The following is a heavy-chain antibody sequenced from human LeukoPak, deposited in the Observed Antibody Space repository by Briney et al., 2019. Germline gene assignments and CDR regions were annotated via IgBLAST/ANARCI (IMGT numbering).Heavy chain of an antibody. D-gene: IGHD6-13*01. CDR2: INHSGST. CDR1: GGSISSGGFY. CDR3: ARGYRSPRQQLVLADY. Sequence: SQTLSLTCTVSGGSISSGGFYWSWIRQHPGKGLEWIGEINHSGSTNYNPSLKSRVTISVDTSKNQFSLKLSSVTAADTAVYYCARGYRSPRQQLVLADYWGQGTLVTVSS. J-gene: IGHJ4*02. V-gene: IGHV4-31*03.